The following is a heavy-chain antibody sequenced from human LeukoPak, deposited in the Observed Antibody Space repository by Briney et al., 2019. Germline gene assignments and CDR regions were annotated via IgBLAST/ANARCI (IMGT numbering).Heavy chain of an antibody. V-gene: IGHV3-53*01. Sequence: GGSLRLSCAASGFSVSLNYMNWVRQAPGKGLEWDSILYSGSDTYYADSVKGRFTISRDSSKNMLFLHMNSLRAEDTAVYYCARVGDHFHWYLDLWGRGTLVTVSS. J-gene: IGHJ2*01. CDR1: GFSVSLNY. D-gene: IGHD3-3*02. CDR3: ARVGDHFHWYLDL. CDR2: LYSGSDT.